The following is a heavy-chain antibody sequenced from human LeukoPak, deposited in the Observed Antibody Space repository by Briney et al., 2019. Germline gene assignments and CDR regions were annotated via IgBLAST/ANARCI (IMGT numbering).Heavy chain of an antibody. D-gene: IGHD3-22*01. CDR1: GGSISSYY. CDR3: ARHFHDSSGYYDDY. Sequence: SETLSLTCTVSGGSISSYYWGWIRQPPGKGREWIGNIHYSGSTNYNPSLESRVTISIDTSKNQFSLKLSSVTAADTAVYYCARHFHDSSGYYDDYWGQGTLVTVSS. CDR2: IHYSGST. J-gene: IGHJ4*02. V-gene: IGHV4-59*08.